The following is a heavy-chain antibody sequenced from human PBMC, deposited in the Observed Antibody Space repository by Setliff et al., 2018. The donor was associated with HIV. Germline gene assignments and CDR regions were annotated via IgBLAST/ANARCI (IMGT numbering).Heavy chain of an antibody. Sequence: SCAASGFTFSRSGMHWVRQAPGKGLDWVSLISYDGTNTYYADSVKGRFTISRDNSKNTLYLQMNSLRTEDTAVYYCAKGKDYGNSYFDYWGQGTLVTVSS. CDR2: ISYDGTNT. D-gene: IGHD3-10*01. V-gene: IGHV3-30*18. CDR3: AKGKDYGNSYFDY. CDR1: GFTFSRSG. J-gene: IGHJ4*02.